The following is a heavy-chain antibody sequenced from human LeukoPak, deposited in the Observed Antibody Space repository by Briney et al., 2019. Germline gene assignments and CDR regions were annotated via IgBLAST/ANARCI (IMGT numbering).Heavy chain of an antibody. V-gene: IGHV4-59*01. D-gene: IGHD2-15*01. CDR2: IYYSGST. CDR3: GRSPSKIGYCRGGSCLRVYYYYYYWDV. Sequence: SETLSLTCTVSGGSISSYYWSWIRQPPGKGLEWIGYIYYSGSTNYNPSLKSRVTISVDTSKNQFSLKLSSVTAADTAVYYCGRSPSKIGYCRGGSCLRVYYYYYYWDVWAKGPTVTISS. CDR1: GGSISSYY. J-gene: IGHJ6*03.